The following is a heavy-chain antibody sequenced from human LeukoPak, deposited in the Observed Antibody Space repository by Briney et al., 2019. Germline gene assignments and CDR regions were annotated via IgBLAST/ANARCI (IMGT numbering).Heavy chain of an antibody. CDR1: GFTFSSYE. CDR2: ISSSGSTI. V-gene: IGHV3-48*03. J-gene: IGHJ4*02. D-gene: IGHD6-19*01. CDR3: ARDQYSSGWYGGKHPYFDY. Sequence: GGSLRLSCAASGFTFSSYEMNRVRQAPGKGLEWVSYISSSGSTIYYADSVKGRFTISRDNAKNSLYLQMNSLRAEDTAVYYCARDQYSSGWYGGKHPYFDYWGQGTLVTVSS.